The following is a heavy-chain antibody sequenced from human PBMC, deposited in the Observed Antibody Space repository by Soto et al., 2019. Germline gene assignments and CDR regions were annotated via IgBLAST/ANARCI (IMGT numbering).Heavy chain of an antibody. J-gene: IGHJ4*02. V-gene: IGHV4-59*01. CDR3: ARAYDFWSGGGFDY. Sequence: SETLSLTCTVSGGSISSYYWSWIRQPPGKGLEWIGYIYYSGSTNYNPSLKSRVTISVDTSKNQFSLKLSSVTAADTAVYYCARAYDFWSGGGFDYWGQGTLVTVSS. CDR2: IYYSGST. D-gene: IGHD3-3*01. CDR1: GGSISSYY.